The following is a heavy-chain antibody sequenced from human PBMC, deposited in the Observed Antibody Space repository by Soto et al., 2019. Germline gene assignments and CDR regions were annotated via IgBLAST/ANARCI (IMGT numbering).Heavy chain of an antibody. D-gene: IGHD3-3*01. J-gene: IGHJ6*02. CDR2: ISSSGSTI. V-gene: IGHV3-11*01. Sequence: QVQLVESGGGLVKPGGSLRLSCAASGFTFSDYYMSWIRQAPGKGLEWVSYISSSGSTIYYADSVKGRFTISRDNAKNSRCLQMNSLRAEDTAVYYCARETRFPPGIYYYYGMDVWGQGTTVTVSS. CDR1: GFTFSDYY. CDR3: ARETRFPPGIYYYYGMDV.